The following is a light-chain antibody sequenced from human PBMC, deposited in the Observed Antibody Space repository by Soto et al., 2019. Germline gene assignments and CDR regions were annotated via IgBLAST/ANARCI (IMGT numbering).Light chain of an antibody. Sequence: EIVMTQSPATLSLSPGERATLSCGASQSVSSSYLSWYQQKPGQAPRLLIYGASTRATGIPARFSGSGSGTDFTLTISSLQPEDFAVYYCQQDYNLPVTFGQGTKLEIK. CDR2: GAS. CDR1: QSVSSSY. J-gene: IGKJ2*01. CDR3: QQDYNLPVT. V-gene: IGKV3D-7*01.